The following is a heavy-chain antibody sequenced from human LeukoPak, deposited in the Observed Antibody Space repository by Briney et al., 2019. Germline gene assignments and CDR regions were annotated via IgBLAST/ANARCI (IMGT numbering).Heavy chain of an antibody. D-gene: IGHD3-16*01. CDR2: TYYRGTT. Sequence: PSETLSLTCAVYGGSFSGYYWSWIRQPPGKGLEWIGSTYYRGTTYYNPSLKSRVTISVDTSKNQFSLKLSSVTAADTAVYYCARDKEFEGGTYYDYVWGSYAFDYWGQGTLVTVSS. CDR1: GGSFSGYY. CDR3: ARDKEFEGGTYYDYVWGSYAFDY. J-gene: IGHJ4*02. V-gene: IGHV4-34*01.